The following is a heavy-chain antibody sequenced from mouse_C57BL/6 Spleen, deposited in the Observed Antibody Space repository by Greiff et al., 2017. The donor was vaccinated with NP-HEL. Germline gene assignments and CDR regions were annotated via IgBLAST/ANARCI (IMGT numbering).Heavy chain of an antibody. D-gene: IGHD1-1*01. CDR3: ARGYYGSSEGFAY. CDR2: IDPSDSET. V-gene: IGHV1-52*01. Sequence: QVQLQQPGAELVRPGSSVKLYCKASGYTFTSYWMHWVKQRPIQGLEWIGNIDPSDSETHYNQKFKDKATLTVDKSSSTAYMQLSSLTSEDSAVYYCARGYYGSSEGFAYWGQGTLVTVSA. J-gene: IGHJ3*01. CDR1: GYTFTSYW.